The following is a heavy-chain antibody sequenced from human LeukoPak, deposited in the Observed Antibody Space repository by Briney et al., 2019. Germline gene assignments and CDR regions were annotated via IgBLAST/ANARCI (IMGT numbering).Heavy chain of an antibody. CDR3: ARGLRDEERHYGYYYMDV. V-gene: IGHV4-4*09. D-gene: IGHD3-22*01. CDR2: FYTSANT. CDR1: GDSVSGYY. Sequence: SDTLSLTCTVSGDSVSGYYGSWIRQPPGKGLEWIGYFYTSANTNYNPSLKSRVTMSVDTSKNQFSLKLTSVTAADTAVYYCARGLRDEERHYGYYYMDVWGKGATVTVSS. J-gene: IGHJ6*03.